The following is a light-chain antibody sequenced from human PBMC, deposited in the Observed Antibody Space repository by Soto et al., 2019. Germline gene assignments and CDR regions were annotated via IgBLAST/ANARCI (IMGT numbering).Light chain of an antibody. V-gene: IGKV1-5*03. CDR1: QSISSW. Sequence: DIQMTHSPSTLSASVGDRVTITCRASQSISSWLAWYQQKPGKAPKLLIYKASSLESGVPSRFSGSGSGKEFTLTISSLQPDDFATYYCQQYNSYLLTFGGGIKVDIX. CDR3: QQYNSYLLT. J-gene: IGKJ4*01. CDR2: KAS.